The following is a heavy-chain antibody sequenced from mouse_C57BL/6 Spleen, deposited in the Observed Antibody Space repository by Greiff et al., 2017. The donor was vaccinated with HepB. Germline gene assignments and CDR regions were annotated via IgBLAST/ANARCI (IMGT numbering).Heavy chain of an antibody. Sequence: EVKVEESGGGLVKPGGSLKLSCAASGFTFSSYAMSWVRQTPEKRLEWVATISDGGSYTYYPDNVKGRFTISRDNAKNNLYLQMSHLKSEDTAMYYCARDHDLGAMDYWGQGTSVTVSS. J-gene: IGHJ4*01. CDR2: ISDGGSYT. D-gene: IGHD2-4*01. V-gene: IGHV5-4*01. CDR1: GFTFSSYA. CDR3: ARDHDLGAMDY.